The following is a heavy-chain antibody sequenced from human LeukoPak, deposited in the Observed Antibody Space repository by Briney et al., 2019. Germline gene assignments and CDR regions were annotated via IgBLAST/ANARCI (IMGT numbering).Heavy chain of an antibody. J-gene: IGHJ4*02. CDR2: IYSGGST. D-gene: IGHD1-26*01. CDR1: GFTVSSNF. V-gene: IGHV3-53*04. CDR3: ARDTGGLHYFDY. Sequence: GGSLRLSCAASGFTVSSNFMNWVRQAPGKGLEWVSVIYSGGSTYYADSVKGRFTISRHNSKNTLYLQMNSLRPEDTAVYYCARDTGGLHYFDYRGQGTLVTVSS.